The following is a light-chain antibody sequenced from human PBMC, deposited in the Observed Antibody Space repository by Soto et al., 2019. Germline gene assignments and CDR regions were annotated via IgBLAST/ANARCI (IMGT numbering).Light chain of an antibody. CDR1: QSISSN. Sequence: EIVMTQSPATLSVSPGERATLSSRACQSISSNLAWYQHKSGQAPRLLIYDASTRATGIPARFSGSGSGTDFTLTISSLQSEDFAIYYCQQYNYWYTFGQGTRLEI. CDR2: DAS. J-gene: IGKJ2*01. V-gene: IGKV3-15*01. CDR3: QQYNYWYT.